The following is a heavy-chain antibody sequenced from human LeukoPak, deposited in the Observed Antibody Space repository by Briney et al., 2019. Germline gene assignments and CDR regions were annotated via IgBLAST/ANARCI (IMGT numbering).Heavy chain of an antibody. J-gene: IGHJ4*02. CDR2: IRYDGSNK. Sequence: GGSLRLSCAASGFTFSSYSMNWVRQAPGKGLEWVAFIRYDGSNKYYADSVKGRFTISRDNSKNTLYLQMNSLRAEDTAVYYCAKDRNRVVVPAARDGYWGQGTLVTVSS. CDR3: AKDRNRVVVPAARDGY. V-gene: IGHV3-30*02. D-gene: IGHD2-2*01. CDR1: GFTFSSYS.